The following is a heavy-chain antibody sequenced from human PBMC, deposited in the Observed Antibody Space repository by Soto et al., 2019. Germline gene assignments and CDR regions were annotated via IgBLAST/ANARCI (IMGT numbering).Heavy chain of an antibody. Sequence: QVQLVQSGAEVKKPGSSVKVSCKASGGTFSSYAISWVRQAPGQGLEWMGGIIPIFGTANYAQKFQGRVTITADESTSTGYMELSSLRSEDTAVYYCARGGDGDYYDSSGDYLDYWGQGTLVTVSS. CDR1: GGTFSSYA. CDR2: IIPIFGTA. CDR3: ARGGDGDYYDSSGDYLDY. V-gene: IGHV1-69*01. D-gene: IGHD3-22*01. J-gene: IGHJ4*02.